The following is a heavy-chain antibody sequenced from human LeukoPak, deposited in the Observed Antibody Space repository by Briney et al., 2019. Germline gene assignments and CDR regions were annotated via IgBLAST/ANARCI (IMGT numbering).Heavy chain of an antibody. D-gene: IGHD1-1*01. J-gene: IGHJ6*02. V-gene: IGHV3-7*01. Sequence: GGSLRLSCAASGLTFSESWMSWVRQVPGQGLEWVAHINHEGGGIQYVDSVKGRFTISRDNAKGSVHLQMNSLRAEDTAIYHCATYINWVAGDVWGQGSTVIVSS. CDR1: GLTFSESW. CDR3: ATYINWVAGDV. CDR2: INHEGGGI.